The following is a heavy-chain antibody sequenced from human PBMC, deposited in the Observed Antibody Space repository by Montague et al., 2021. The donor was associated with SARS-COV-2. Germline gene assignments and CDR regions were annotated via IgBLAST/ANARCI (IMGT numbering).Heavy chain of an antibody. CDR1: GGSISSYY. J-gene: IGHJ4*02. Sequence: SETLSLTCTVSGGSISSYYWSWIRQPPGKGLEWIGYIYYSGSTNYNPSLKSRVTISVDTSKNQFSLKLSSVTAADTVVYYCASGVKMAPDYWGQGTLVTVSS. D-gene: IGHD5-24*01. CDR2: IYYSGST. CDR3: ASGVKMAPDY. V-gene: IGHV4-59*01.